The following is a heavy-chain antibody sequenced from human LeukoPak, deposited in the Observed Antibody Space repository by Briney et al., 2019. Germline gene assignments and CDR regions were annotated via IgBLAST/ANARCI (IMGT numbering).Heavy chain of an antibody. V-gene: IGHV1-3*01. J-gene: IGHJ6*04. CDR1: GYTFTSYA. CDR3: ARATATVTHYYYYYGMDV. CDR2: INAGNGNT. Sequence: ASVKVSCKASGYTFTSYAMHWVRQAPGQRLEWMGWINAGNGNTKYSQKFQGRVTITRDTSASTAYMELSSLRSEDTAVYYCARATATVTHYYYYYGMDVWGKGTTVTVSS. D-gene: IGHD4-17*01.